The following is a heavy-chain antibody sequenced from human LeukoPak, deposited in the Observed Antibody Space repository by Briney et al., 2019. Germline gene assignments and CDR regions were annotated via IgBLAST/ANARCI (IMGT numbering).Heavy chain of an antibody. CDR3: ARVGVVVDDTVYDAFDF. CDR2: IRSSGGTI. V-gene: IGHV3-48*03. CDR1: GFTFSSYE. D-gene: IGHD2-15*01. Sequence: GGSLRLSCVASGFTFSSYEMIWVRQAPGKGLECVSYIRSSGGTIYYADSVKGRFTISRDNAKNSLYLQMNSLRAEDTAVYYCARVGVVVDDTVYDAFDFWGQGTRVTVSS. J-gene: IGHJ3*01.